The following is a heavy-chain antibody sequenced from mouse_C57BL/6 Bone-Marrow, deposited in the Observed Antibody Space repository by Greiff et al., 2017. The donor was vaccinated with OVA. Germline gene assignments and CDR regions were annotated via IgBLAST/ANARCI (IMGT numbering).Heavy chain of an antibody. CDR2: IYTRSGNT. CDR1: GYTFTSYG. Sequence: VQLQQSGAELARPGASVKLSCKASGYTFTSYGISWVKQRTGQGLEWIGDIYTRSGNTYYNEKFKGKATLTADKSSSTAYMALRSLTSEDSAVYFCARRGAYYYGSSPDYWGQGTTLTVSS. D-gene: IGHD1-1*01. J-gene: IGHJ2*01. V-gene: IGHV1-81*01. CDR3: ARRGAYYYGSSPDY.